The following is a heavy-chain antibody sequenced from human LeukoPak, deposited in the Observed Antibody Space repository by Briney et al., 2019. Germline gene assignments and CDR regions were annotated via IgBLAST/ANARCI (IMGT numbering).Heavy chain of an antibody. CDR1: GYTFTSYG. J-gene: IGHJ4*02. D-gene: IGHD3-22*01. Sequence: ASVKVSCKASGYTFTSYGISWVRQAPGQGLEWMGWISAYNGNTNYAQKLQGRVTMTTDTSTSTAYMELRSLRSDDTAVYYCARSHLPDSSGYYQEQFDYWGQGTLVTVSS. V-gene: IGHV1-18*01. CDR3: ARSHLPDSSGYYQEQFDY. CDR2: ISAYNGNT.